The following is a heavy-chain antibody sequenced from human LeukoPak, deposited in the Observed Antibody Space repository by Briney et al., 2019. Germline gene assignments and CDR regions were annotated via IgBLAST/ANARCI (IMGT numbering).Heavy chain of an antibody. D-gene: IGHD1-26*01. Sequence: GGSLRLSCAASGFTFSSYSMNWVRHAPGKGLEWVSSISSSSSYIYYADSVKGRFTISRDNAKNSLYLQMNRLRAEDTAVYYCARAREQELNGMDVWGQGATVTVSS. CDR1: GFTFSSYS. CDR3: ARAREQELNGMDV. CDR2: ISSSSSYI. J-gene: IGHJ6*02. V-gene: IGHV3-21*01.